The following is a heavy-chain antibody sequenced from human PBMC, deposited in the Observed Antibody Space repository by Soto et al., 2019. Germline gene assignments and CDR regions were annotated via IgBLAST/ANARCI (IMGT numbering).Heavy chain of an antibody. CDR2: IYWDDDK. CDR1: GFSLSTSGVG. V-gene: IGHV2-5*02. CDR3: AHRYYGSGGRNDY. J-gene: IGHJ4*02. D-gene: IGHD3-10*01. Sequence: QITLKESGPTLVKPTQTLTLTCTFSGFSLSTSGVGVGWIRQPPGKALEWLALIYWDDDKRYSPSLKSRLTITKDHSKNQVVLTKTKMDPVDTATYYCAHRYYGSGGRNDYWGQGTLVTVSS.